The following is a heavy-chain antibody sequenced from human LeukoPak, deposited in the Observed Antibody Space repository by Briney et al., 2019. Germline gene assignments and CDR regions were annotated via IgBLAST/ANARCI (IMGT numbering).Heavy chain of an antibody. CDR2: ISGSSTYI. CDR3: ARALIGYYFDY. J-gene: IGHJ4*02. D-gene: IGHD2-8*01. V-gene: IGHV3-21*06. CDR1: GFTFSRCS. Sequence: GGSLRLSCAASGFTFSRCSMNWVRQAPGKGLEWVSFISGSSTYIHYADSVKGRFTISRDNSKNSLYLQMNSLRAEDTAVYYCARALIGYYFDYWGQGTLVTVSS.